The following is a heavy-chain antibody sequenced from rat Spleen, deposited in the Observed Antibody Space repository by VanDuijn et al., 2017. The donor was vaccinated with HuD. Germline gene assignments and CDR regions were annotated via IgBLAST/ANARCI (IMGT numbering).Heavy chain of an antibody. V-gene: IGHV5-29*01. CDR2: ISYDGSST. J-gene: IGHJ2*01. CDR1: GFTFSNYG. Sequence: EVQLVESGGGLVQPGGSLKLSCAASGFTFSNYGMAWVRQAPTKGLEWVATISYDGSSTYYRDSVKGRFTISRDNAKNTQYLQMDSLRSEDTATYYCARATTTSNYFDYWGQGVMVTVSS. CDR3: ARATTTSNYFDY. D-gene: IGHD1-10*01.